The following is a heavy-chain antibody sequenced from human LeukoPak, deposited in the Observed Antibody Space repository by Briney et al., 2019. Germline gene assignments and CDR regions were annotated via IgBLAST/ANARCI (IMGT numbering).Heavy chain of an antibody. V-gene: IGHV1-46*01. D-gene: IGHD3-22*01. Sequence: ASVKVSCKVSGYTFTSYYMHWVRQAPGQGLEWMGIINPSGGSTSYAQKFQGRVTMTRDMSTSTVYMELSSLRSEDTAVYYCARDLIQFAHYYDSSGSISLGYWGQGTLVTVSS. J-gene: IGHJ4*02. CDR2: INPSGGST. CDR1: GYTFTSYY. CDR3: ARDLIQFAHYYDSSGSISLGY.